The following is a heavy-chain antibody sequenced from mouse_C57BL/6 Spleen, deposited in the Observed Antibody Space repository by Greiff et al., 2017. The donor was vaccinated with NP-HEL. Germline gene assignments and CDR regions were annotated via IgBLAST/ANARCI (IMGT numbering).Heavy chain of an antibody. Sequence: QVQLQQSGAELVRPGTSVKVSCKASGYAFTDYLIEWVKQRPGQGLEWIGVINPGSGGSNYNEKFKGKATLTANKSSSTAYMQLSSLTSEDSAVYFGARSPTGSYWYFDVWGTGTTVTVSS. CDR1: GYAFTDYL. V-gene: IGHV1-54*01. D-gene: IGHD4-1*02. CDR3: ARSPTGSYWYFDV. J-gene: IGHJ1*03. CDR2: INPGSGGS.